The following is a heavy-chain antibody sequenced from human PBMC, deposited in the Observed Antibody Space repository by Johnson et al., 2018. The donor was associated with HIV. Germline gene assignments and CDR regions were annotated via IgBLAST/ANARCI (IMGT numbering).Heavy chain of an antibody. CDR3: ARGRKDLEAADGLDNDGFDM. V-gene: IGHV3-20*04. J-gene: IGHJ3*02. D-gene: IGHD6-13*01. CDR2: INWNGGNT. Sequence: VQLVESGGGVVQPGGSLRLSCAASGFTFYNYAMTWVRQAPGKGLEWVSDINWNGGNTGYGDSVKGRFTISRDNSKNTLYLQMDSLRPDDTALYYCARGRKDLEAADGLDNDGFDMWGQGTMVTVSS. CDR1: GFTFYNYA.